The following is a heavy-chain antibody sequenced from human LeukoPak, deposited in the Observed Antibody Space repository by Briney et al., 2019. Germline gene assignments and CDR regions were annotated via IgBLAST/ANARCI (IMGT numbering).Heavy chain of an antibody. J-gene: IGHJ4*02. CDR2: ISYDGSNK. D-gene: IGHD5-18*01. CDR3: ARAPLGIQLLFDY. Sequence: PGRSLRLSCAASGFTFSSYTMHWVRQAPGKGLEWVAVISYDGSNKYYADSVKGRFTISRDNSKNTLYLQMNSLRAEDTAVYYCARAPLGIQLLFDYWGQGTLVTVSS. V-gene: IGHV3-30*04. CDR1: GFTFSSYT.